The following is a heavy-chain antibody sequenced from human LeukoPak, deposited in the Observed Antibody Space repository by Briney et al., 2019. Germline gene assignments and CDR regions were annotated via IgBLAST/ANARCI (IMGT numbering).Heavy chain of an antibody. CDR2: ISGSGGST. V-gene: IGHV3-23*01. D-gene: IGHD3-22*01. CDR3: ARIVAEASSDFDY. Sequence: GGSLRLSCAASGFTFSSYGMSWVRQAPGKGLEWVSAISGSGGSTYYADSVKGRFTISRDNSKNTLYLQMNSLRAEDTAVYHCARIVAEASSDFDYWGQGTLVTVSS. J-gene: IGHJ4*02. CDR1: GFTFSSYG.